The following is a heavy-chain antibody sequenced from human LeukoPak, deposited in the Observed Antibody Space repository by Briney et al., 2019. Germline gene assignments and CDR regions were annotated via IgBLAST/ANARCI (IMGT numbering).Heavy chain of an antibody. CDR3: ARAVTTRTGYFDY. Sequence: GASVKVSCKASGYTFTSYYMHWVRQAPGQGLEWMGGIIPIFGTANYAQKFQGRVTITADKSTSTAYMELSSLRSEDTAVYYCARAVTTRTGYFDYWGQGTLVTVSS. CDR2: IIPIFGTA. D-gene: IGHD4-17*01. J-gene: IGHJ4*02. CDR1: GYTFTSYY. V-gene: IGHV1-69*06.